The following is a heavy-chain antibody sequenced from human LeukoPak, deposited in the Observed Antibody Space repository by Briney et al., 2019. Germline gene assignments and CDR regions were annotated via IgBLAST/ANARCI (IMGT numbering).Heavy chain of an antibody. Sequence: GGSLRLSCAASGFTFSSYSMNWVHQALGKGLEWVSSISSSSSYIYYADSVKGRFTISRDNAKNSLYLQMNSLRAEDTAVYYCARDILTGYVNWFDPWGQGTLVTVSS. D-gene: IGHD3-9*01. CDR3: ARDILTGYVNWFDP. J-gene: IGHJ5*02. V-gene: IGHV3-21*01. CDR2: ISSSSSYI. CDR1: GFTFSSYS.